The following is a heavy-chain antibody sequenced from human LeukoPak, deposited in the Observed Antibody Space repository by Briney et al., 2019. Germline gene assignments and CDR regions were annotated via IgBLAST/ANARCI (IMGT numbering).Heavy chain of an antibody. J-gene: IGHJ4*02. Sequence: SETLSLTCPVYGGSFSGYYWSWIRQPTGKALEWIGEINHSGSTNYNPSLKSRVTISVDTSKNQFSLKLSSVTAADTAVYYCARYSSSWYYFDYWGQGTLVTVSS. CDR1: GGSFSGYY. CDR3: ARYSSSWYYFDY. V-gene: IGHV4-34*01. D-gene: IGHD6-13*01. CDR2: INHSGST.